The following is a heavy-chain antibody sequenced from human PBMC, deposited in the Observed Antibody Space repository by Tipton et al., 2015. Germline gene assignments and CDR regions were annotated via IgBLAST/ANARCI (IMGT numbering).Heavy chain of an antibody. CDR1: GGSISRSSYF. Sequence: LRLSCTVSGGSISRSSYFWGWIRQPPGKGLEWIGYIFYTGSTYYNPSLKSRATLSVDTSKNQFSLKLSSVTAADTAVYYCARDGYNSNYFDYWGQGTLVTVSS. V-gene: IGHV4-31*03. CDR3: ARDGYNSNYFDY. CDR2: IFYTGST. J-gene: IGHJ4*02. D-gene: IGHD5-24*01.